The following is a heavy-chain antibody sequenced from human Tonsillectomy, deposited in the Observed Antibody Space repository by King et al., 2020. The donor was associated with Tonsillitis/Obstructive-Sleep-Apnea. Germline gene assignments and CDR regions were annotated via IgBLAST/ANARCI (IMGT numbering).Heavy chain of an antibody. CDR3: ARITSSSSSNIYYYYYMDV. CDR2: IFSNDEK. D-gene: IGHD6-6*01. CDR1: GFSLSNSRMG. J-gene: IGHJ6*03. Sequence: TLKESGPVLVKPTETLTLTCTVSGFSLSNSRMGVSWIRQPPGKALEWLAHIFSNDEKSSSTSLKSRLTISKDTSKSQVVLTMTNMDPVDTAPYYCARITSSSSSNIYYYYYMDVWGKGTTVTVSS. V-gene: IGHV2-26*01.